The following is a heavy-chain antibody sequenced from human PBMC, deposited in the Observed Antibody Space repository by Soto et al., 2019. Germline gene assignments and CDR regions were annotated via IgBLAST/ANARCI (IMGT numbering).Heavy chain of an antibody. CDR1: GFTFNSYA. CDR2: ISGSGGTT. D-gene: IGHD3-10*01. V-gene: IGHV3-23*01. CDR3: AKDRHYGSGTYSDSSLDY. Sequence: EVQLLESGGGLVQPGGSLRLSCGGSGFTFNSYAMTWVRQAPGKGLEWVSAISGSGGTTYYANSVKGRFTTSRDQYKHTLYLQMNSLRAEDTAIYYCAKDRHYGSGTYSDSSLDYWGQGTLVTASS. J-gene: IGHJ4*02.